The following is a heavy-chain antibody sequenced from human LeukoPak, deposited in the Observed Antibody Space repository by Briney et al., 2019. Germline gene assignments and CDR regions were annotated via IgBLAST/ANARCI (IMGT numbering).Heavy chain of an antibody. CDR2: INHSGST. V-gene: IGHV4-34*01. Sequence: SETLSLTSAVYGGSFSGYYWSWIRQPPGKGLEWIGEINHSGSTNYNPSLKSRVTISVATSKNQFSLKLSSVTAADTAVYYCARGARRITIFGVVIEFDYWGQGTLVTVSS. J-gene: IGHJ4*02. CDR1: GGSFSGYY. CDR3: ARGARRITIFGVVIEFDY. D-gene: IGHD3-3*01.